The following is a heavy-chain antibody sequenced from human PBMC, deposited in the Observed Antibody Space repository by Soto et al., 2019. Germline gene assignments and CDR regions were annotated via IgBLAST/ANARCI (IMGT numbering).Heavy chain of an antibody. D-gene: IGHD3-10*01. Sequence: QVQLVQSGAEVKKPGSSVKVSCKASGGIFSTYAISWLRRAPGQCLEWMGGIIPIFGTPNYAQRFQGRVTITAEESTSTASMALSRLRSEDTAFYYCARDRDHYGSGNYYNRIDFWGQGTLVTVSS. CDR1: GGIFSTYA. J-gene: IGHJ4*02. CDR2: IIPIFGTP. V-gene: IGHV1-69*01. CDR3: ARDRDHYGSGNYYNRIDF.